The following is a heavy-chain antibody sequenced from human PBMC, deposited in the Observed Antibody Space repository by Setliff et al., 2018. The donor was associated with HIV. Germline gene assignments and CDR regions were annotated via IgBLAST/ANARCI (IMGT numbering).Heavy chain of an antibody. CDR3: AREMVRGVLGSISCDY. J-gene: IGHJ4*02. V-gene: IGHV3-66*01. CDR2: IYSGGST. D-gene: IGHD3-10*01. Sequence: PGGSLRLSCAASGFTVSSKYMNWVRQAPGKGLEWVSVIYSGGSTYYAGSVKGRFTISRDNSRNTMFVQMNSLRPEDTAIYYCAREMVRGVLGSISCDYWGQGTLVTVPQ. CDR1: GFTVSSKY.